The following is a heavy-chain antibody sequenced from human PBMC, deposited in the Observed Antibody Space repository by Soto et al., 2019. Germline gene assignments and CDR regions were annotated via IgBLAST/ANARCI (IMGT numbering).Heavy chain of an antibody. Sequence: ASVKVSCKASGYTFTGYYMHWVRQAPGQGLEWMGWINPNSGGTNYAQKFQGRVTMTRDTSISTAYMELSRLRSDDTAVYYCARYGHYDFWSGYSTMDVWGQGTTVTVSS. D-gene: IGHD3-3*01. CDR1: GYTFTGYY. J-gene: IGHJ6*02. CDR2: INPNSGGT. CDR3: ARYGHYDFWSGYSTMDV. V-gene: IGHV1-2*02.